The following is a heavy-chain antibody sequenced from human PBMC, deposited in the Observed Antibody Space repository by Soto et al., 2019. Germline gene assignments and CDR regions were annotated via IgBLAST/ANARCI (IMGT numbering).Heavy chain of an antibody. V-gene: IGHV3-43*01. J-gene: IGHJ6*02. CDR3: AKDTSSGYSYGSDGMDV. CDR1: GFTFDDYT. D-gene: IGHD5-18*01. CDR2: ISWDGGST. Sequence: GGSLRLSCAASGFTFDDYTMHWVRQAPGKGLEWVSLISWDGGSTYYADSVKGRFTISRDNSKNSLYLQMNSLRTEDTALYYCAKDTSSGYSYGSDGMDVWGQGTTVTVSS.